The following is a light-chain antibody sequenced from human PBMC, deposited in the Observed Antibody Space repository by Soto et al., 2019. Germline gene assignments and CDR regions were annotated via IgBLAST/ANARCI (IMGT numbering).Light chain of an antibody. CDR3: QSYDDSLSVHYV. Sequence: QSVLTQPPSVSGAPGQRVTISCTGSSSNIGSTYDVQWYQQLPGTAPKLLIHGNTDRPSGVPDRFSGSKSGTSASLAITWLQADDEADYYCQSYDDSLSVHYVFGTGTKVTV. J-gene: IGLJ1*01. CDR1: SSNIGSTYD. V-gene: IGLV1-40*01. CDR2: GNT.